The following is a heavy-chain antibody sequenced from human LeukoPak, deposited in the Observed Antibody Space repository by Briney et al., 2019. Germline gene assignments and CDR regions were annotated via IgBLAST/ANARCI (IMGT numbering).Heavy chain of an antibody. J-gene: IGHJ4*02. D-gene: IGHD3-10*01. CDR3: TRMSSGSYESDFDY. V-gene: IGHV3-49*04. CDR1: GFTFGDYA. Sequence: GGSLRLSCTASGFTFGDYAMSWVRQAPGKGLEWVGFIRSKAYGGTTEYAASVKGRFTISRDDSKSIAYLQMNSLKTEDTAVYYCTRMSSGSYESDFDYWGQGTLVTVSS. CDR2: IRSKAYGGTT.